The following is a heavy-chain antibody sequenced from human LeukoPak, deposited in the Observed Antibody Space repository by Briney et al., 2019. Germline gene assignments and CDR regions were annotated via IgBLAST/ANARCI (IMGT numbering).Heavy chain of an antibody. D-gene: IGHD5-18*01. Sequence: SETLSLTCAVYGGSFSGYYWSWIRQPPGKGLEWIGEINHSGSTNYNPSLKSRVTISVDTSKNQFSLKLSSVTAADTAVYYCTKRGYSYGSDYWGQGTLVTVSS. CDR3: TKRGYSYGSDY. CDR2: INHSGST. J-gene: IGHJ4*02. V-gene: IGHV4-34*01. CDR1: GGSFSGYY.